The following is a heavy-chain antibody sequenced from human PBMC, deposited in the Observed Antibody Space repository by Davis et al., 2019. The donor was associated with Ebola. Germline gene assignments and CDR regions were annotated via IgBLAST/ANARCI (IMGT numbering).Heavy chain of an antibody. CDR3: ARDPLIIGDATTDS. D-gene: IGHD2/OR15-2a*01. J-gene: IGHJ5*01. Sequence: GESLKISCAVSGFTFSRYWMHWVRQAPGKGLVWVSCINGDGRTTRYADSVKGRFTISRDNAKNSLFLQMNSLRADDTAVYYCARDPLIIGDATTDSWGQGTLVTVSS. V-gene: IGHV3-74*01. CDR2: INGDGRTT. CDR1: GFTFSRYW.